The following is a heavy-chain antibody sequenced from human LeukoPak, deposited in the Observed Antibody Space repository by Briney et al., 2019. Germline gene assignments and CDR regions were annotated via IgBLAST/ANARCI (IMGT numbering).Heavy chain of an antibody. V-gene: IGHV3-53*01. D-gene: IGHD6-19*01. CDR1: GFTVSSNY. CDR2: IYSGGST. J-gene: IGHJ4*02. CDR3: ARSPIAVAGQGEFDY. Sequence: PGGSLRLSCAASGFTVSSNYMSWVRQAPGKGLEWVSVIYSGGSTYYADSVKGRFTISRDNSKNTLYLQMNSLRAEDTAVYYCARSPIAVAGQGEFDYWGQGTLVTVSS.